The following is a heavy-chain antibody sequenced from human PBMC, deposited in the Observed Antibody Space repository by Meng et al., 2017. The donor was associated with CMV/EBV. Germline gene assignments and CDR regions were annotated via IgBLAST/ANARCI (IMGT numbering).Heavy chain of an antibody. V-gene: IGHV3-21*01. CDR2: ISSSSSYI. Sequence: GGSLRLSCAASGFTFSSYSMNWVRQAPGKGLEWVSSISSSSSYIYYADSVKGRFTISRDNAKNSLYLQMNSLRAEDTAGYYCAGPQPAYYDSSAPKSWGQGTLVTVSS. CDR3: AGPQPAYYDSSAPKS. D-gene: IGHD3-22*01. CDR1: GFTFSSYS. J-gene: IGHJ5*02.